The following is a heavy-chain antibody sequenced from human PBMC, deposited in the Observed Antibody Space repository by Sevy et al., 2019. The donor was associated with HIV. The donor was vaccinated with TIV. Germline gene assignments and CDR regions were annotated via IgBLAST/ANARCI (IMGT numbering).Heavy chain of an antibody. CDR1: GFTFSNYA. V-gene: IGHV3-23*01. Sequence: GGSLRLSCAASGFTFSNYAMSWVRQAPGKGLEWVSSISRSGGSTYYADSVKGRFTISRENSKNTLYLQMNSLRAEDTAVYYCAKVDVVVPVADYGMDVWGQGTTVTVSS. CDR2: ISRSGGST. J-gene: IGHJ6*02. CDR3: AKVDVVVPVADYGMDV. D-gene: IGHD2-2*01.